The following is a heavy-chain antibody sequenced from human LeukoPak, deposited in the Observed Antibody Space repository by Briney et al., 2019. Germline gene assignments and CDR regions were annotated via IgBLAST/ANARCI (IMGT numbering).Heavy chain of an antibody. CDR1: GGSISSYY. J-gene: IGHJ5*02. CDR2: IYYSGST. V-gene: IGHV4-59*08. CDR3: ARHPTAENWFDP. Sequence: PSETLFLTCTVSGGSISSYYWSWIRQPPGKGLEWIGYIYYSGSTNYNPSLKSRVTISVDTSKNQFSLKLSSVTAADTAVYYCARHPTAENWFDPWGQGTLVTVSS.